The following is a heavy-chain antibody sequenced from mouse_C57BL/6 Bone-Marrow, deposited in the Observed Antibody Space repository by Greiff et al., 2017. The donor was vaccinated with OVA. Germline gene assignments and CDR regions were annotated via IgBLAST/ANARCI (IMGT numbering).Heavy chain of an antibody. D-gene: IGHD1-1*01. CDR1: GYTFTSYW. V-gene: IGHV1-72*01. CDR3: AREEDYGSFDY. J-gene: IGHJ2*01. CDR2: IDPHSGGT. Sequence: QVQLQQPGAELVKPGASVKLSCKASGYTFTSYWLHWVKQRPGRGLEWIGRIDPHSGGTKYNEKFKSKATLTVDKPSSTAYMQLSSLTSEDSAVYYWAREEDYGSFDYWGQGTTLTVSS.